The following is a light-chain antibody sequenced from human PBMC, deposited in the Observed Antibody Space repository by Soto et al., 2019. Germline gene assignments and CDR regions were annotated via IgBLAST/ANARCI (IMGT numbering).Light chain of an antibody. J-gene: IGLJ1*01. CDR3: GADHGSGSNFVSV. CDR1: SGYSNYK. CDR2: VGTGGIVG. V-gene: IGLV9-49*01. Sequence: QAVVTQPPSASASLGASVTLTCTLSSGYSNYKVDWYQQRPGKGPRFVMRVGTGGIVGSKGDGIPDRFSVLGSGLNRYLTIKNIQQEDESDYHCGADHGSGSNFVSVFGTATKLTVL.